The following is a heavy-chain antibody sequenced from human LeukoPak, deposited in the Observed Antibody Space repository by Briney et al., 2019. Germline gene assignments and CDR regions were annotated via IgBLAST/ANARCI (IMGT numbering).Heavy chain of an antibody. CDR2: IYTSGST. CDR1: GGSISSYY. V-gene: IGHV4-4*07. J-gene: IGHJ6*02. D-gene: IGHD3-16*01. CDR3: ARYGGAADLMADYYYGMDV. Sequence: PSETLSLTCTVSGGSISSYYWSWIRQPAGKGLEWIGRIYTSGSTNYNPSLKSRVTMSVDASKNQFSLKLSSVTAADTAVYYCARYGGAADLMADYYYGMDVWGQGTTVTVSS.